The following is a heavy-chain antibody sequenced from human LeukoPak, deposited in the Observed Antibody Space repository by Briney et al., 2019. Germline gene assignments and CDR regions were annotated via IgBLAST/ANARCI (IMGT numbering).Heavy chain of an antibody. D-gene: IGHD3-3*01. J-gene: IGHJ4*02. V-gene: IGHV3-33*08. CDR1: GFTFSNYG. Sequence: GRSLRLSCAASGFTFSNYGMHWVRQAPGKGLEWVAVIWYDGSKQYYADSVKGRFTISRDNAKNSLYLQMNSLRAEDTAVYYCARFTIFEQFDYWGQGTLVTVSS. CDR3: ARFTIFEQFDY. CDR2: IWYDGSKQ.